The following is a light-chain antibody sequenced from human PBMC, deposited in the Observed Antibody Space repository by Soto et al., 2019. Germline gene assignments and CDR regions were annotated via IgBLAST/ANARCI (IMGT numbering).Light chain of an antibody. CDR3: AAWDDSLSGYVV. J-gene: IGLJ2*01. V-gene: IGLV1-47*01. Sequence: QSVLTQPPSASGTPGQRVTISCSGSSSNIGSNYVYWYQQLPGTAPKLLIYRNNQRPSGVPDRFSGSKSGTSASLGISGLRSEDEADYYCAAWDDSLSGYVVFGGGTKVTVL. CDR2: RNN. CDR1: SSNIGSNY.